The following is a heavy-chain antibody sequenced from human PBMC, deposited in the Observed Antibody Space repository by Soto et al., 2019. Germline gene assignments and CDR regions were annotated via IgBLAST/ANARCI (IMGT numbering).Heavy chain of an antibody. CDR3: ARVSLYCSGGSCYEGAYYFDY. D-gene: IGHD2-15*01. Sequence: QVQLQESGPGLVKPSETLSLTCTVSGGSISSYYWSWIRQPPGKGLEWIGYIYYSGSTNYNPSLKCRVTISVDTSKNQFSLKLSSVTAADTAVYYCARVSLYCSGGSCYEGAYYFDYWGQGTLVTVSS. CDR1: GGSISSYY. J-gene: IGHJ4*02. CDR2: IYYSGST. V-gene: IGHV4-59*01.